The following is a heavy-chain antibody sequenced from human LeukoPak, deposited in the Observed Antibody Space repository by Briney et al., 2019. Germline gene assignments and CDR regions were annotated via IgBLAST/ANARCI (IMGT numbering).Heavy chain of an antibody. V-gene: IGHV4-34*09. D-gene: IGHD3-3*01. J-gene: IGHJ6*02. Sequence: PSETLSLTCAVYGGSFSGYYWSWIRQHPGKGLEWIGYITYSGNTYYYPALNSRVTVSLGTSKTQFSLKLSSVTAADTAVYYCARIAYDALDSYYYGMDVWGQGTTVTVSS. CDR2: ITYSGNT. CDR3: ARIAYDALDSYYYGMDV. CDR1: GGSFSGYY.